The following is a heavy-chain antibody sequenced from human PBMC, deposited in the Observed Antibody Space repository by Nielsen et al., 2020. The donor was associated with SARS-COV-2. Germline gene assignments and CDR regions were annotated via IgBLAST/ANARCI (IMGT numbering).Heavy chain of an antibody. CDR1: GFTFADYA. CDR3: VRDIGIGDAFDI. Sequence: GQSLKISCAASGFTFADYAMHWVRQAPGKSLEWVSLVSWDGDNKYYGDAVKGRFTISRDNSKNSLHLQLNSLTTDDTAVYHCVRDIGIGDAFDIWGRGTLVTVSS. J-gene: IGHJ3*02. V-gene: IGHV3-43*02. CDR2: VSWDGDNK.